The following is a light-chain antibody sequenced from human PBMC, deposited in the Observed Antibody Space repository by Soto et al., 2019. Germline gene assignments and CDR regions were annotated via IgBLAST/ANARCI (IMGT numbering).Light chain of an antibody. CDR3: QQRSNWPPTWT. J-gene: IGKJ1*01. Sequence: EIVLTQSPATLSLSPGERATLSCRACQSVSNYLAWYQQKPGQAPRLLIYDASNRATGIPARFSGSGSGTDFTLTISSLEPEDFAVYYCQQRSNWPPTWTFGQGTKVEIK. CDR1: QSVSNY. V-gene: IGKV3-11*01. CDR2: DAS.